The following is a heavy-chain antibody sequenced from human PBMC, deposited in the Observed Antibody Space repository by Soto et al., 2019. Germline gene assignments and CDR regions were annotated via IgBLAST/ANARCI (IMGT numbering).Heavy chain of an antibody. CDR3: ARRMRPGAFGY. D-gene: IGHD3-10*01. J-gene: IGHJ4*02. CDR1: GGSFSGYY. CDR2: INHSGST. Sequence: ASETLSLTCAVYGGSFSGYYWSWIRQPPGKGLEWIGEINHSGSTNYNPSLKSRVTISVDTSKNQFSLKLSSVTAADTAVYYCARRMRPGAFGYWGQGTLVTVSS. V-gene: IGHV4-34*01.